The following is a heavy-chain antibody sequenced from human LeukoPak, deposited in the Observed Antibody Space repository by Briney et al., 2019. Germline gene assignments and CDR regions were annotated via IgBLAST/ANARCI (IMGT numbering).Heavy chain of an antibody. CDR3: AKGPKGSSSWLKDYGMDV. Sequence: PGGYLRLSCAASGFTFSSYAMSWVRQAPGKGLEWVSAISGSGGSTYYADSVKGRFTISRDNSKNTLYLQMNSLRAEDTAVYYCAKGPKGSSSWLKDYGMDVWGQGTTVTVSS. CDR1: GFTFSSYA. V-gene: IGHV3-23*01. J-gene: IGHJ6*02. CDR2: ISGSGGST. D-gene: IGHD6-13*01.